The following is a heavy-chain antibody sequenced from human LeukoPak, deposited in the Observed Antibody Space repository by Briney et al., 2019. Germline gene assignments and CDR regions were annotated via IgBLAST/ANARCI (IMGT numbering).Heavy chain of an antibody. CDR3: ARERMYSGSGSTYPYYDY. Sequence: GGSLRLSCAASGFTFSSYWMSWVRQSPGQGLEWVANIKPDGSDKYFMDSVKGRFTISRDNAKNALYLEMNSLRAEDTAEYFCARERMYSGSGSTYPYYDYWGQGTLVTVSS. V-gene: IGHV3-7*01. J-gene: IGHJ4*02. D-gene: IGHD3-10*01. CDR2: IKPDGSDK. CDR1: GFTFSSYW.